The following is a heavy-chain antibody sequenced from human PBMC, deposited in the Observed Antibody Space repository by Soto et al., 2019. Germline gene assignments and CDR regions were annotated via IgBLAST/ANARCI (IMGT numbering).Heavy chain of an antibody. V-gene: IGHV2-26*01. CDR1: GFSLSNARMG. J-gene: IGHJ6*02. Sequence: SGPTLVNPTDTLTLTCTVSGFSLSNARMGVSWIRQPPGKALEWLAHIFSNDEKYYSTSLKSSLTISKDNSKSQVVLTITNMDPLDPATYYCARIAVVTLLGMDVWRQGTTVGVSS. CDR2: IFSNDEK. D-gene: IGHD2-21*02. CDR3: ARIAVVTLLGMDV.